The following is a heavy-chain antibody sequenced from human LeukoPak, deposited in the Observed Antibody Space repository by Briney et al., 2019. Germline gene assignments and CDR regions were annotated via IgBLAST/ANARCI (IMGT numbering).Heavy chain of an antibody. D-gene: IGHD1-26*01. CDR3: ARGQVGSYAYYYYYGMDV. CDR1: GGSISSSDYY. Sequence: SETLSLTCTVSGGSISSSDYYWGWIRQPPGKGLEWIGEINHSGSTNYNPSLKSRVTISIDTSKNQFSLKLSSVTAADTAVYYCARGQVGSYAYYYYYGMDVWGQGTTVTVSS. J-gene: IGHJ6*02. V-gene: IGHV4-39*07. CDR2: INHSGST.